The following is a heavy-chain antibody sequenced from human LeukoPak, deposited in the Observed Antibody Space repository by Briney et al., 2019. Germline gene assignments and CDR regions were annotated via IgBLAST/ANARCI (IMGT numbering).Heavy chain of an antibody. Sequence: PGGSLRLSCGASGFTFTSFTMTWVRQAPGKGLEWVSSISSSSGYIYYADSVKGRFTISRDNAKNSVFLQMNRLRGEDTAVCYCARMWDYGDYKDWGQGTLVTVSS. D-gene: IGHD4-17*01. V-gene: IGHV3-21*01. CDR3: ARMWDYGDYKD. J-gene: IGHJ4*02. CDR1: GFTFTSFT. CDR2: ISSSSGYI.